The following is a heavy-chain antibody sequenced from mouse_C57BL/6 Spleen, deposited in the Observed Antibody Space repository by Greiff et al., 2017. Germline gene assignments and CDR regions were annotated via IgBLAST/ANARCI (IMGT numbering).Heavy chain of an antibody. CDR2: INYDGSST. CDR3: ARVYYDGYYYAMDY. J-gene: IGHJ4*01. V-gene: IGHV5-16*01. CDR1: GFTFSDYY. D-gene: IGHD2-3*01. Sequence: VKLVESEGGLVQPGSSMKLSCTASGFTFSDYYMAWVRQVPEKGLEWVANINYDGSSTYYLDSLKSRFIISRDNAKNILYLQMSSLKSEDTATYYCARVYYDGYYYAMDYWGQGTSVTVSS.